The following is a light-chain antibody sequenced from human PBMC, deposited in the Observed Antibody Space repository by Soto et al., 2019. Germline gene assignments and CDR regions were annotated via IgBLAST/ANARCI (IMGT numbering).Light chain of an antibody. J-gene: IGKJ1*01. CDR2: DAS. CDR1: QSVRSH. Sequence: DTVLTQSPATLSLSPGETATLSCRASQSVRSHLAWYQQRPGQPPRPLIYDASYRATGVPLRFSGSGSGTEFTLTISSLESGDSAIYYCQQRSDWPPITFGQGTKVDIK. CDR3: QQRSDWPPIT. V-gene: IGKV3-11*01.